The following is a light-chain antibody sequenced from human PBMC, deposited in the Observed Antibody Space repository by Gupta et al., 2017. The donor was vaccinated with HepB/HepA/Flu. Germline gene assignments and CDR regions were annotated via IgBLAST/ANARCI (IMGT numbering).Light chain of an antibody. Sequence: DVQMTQSPSSLSASVGDRVTITCRSSQNIANYLNWYQQKSGEVPKLLIYGASRLQTGVPSRFSGSGSETDFTLTISSLQPEDFATYYCQHRDSIPVTFGQGTLMEI. CDR1: QNIANY. J-gene: IGKJ5*01. V-gene: IGKV1-39*01. CDR2: GAS. CDR3: QHRDSIPVT.